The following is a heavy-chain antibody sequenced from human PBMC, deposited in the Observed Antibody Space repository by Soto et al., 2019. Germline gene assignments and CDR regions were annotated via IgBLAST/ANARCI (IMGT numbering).Heavy chain of an antibody. CDR1: GGSISSYY. D-gene: IGHD5-12*01. Sequence: SETLSLTCTVSGGSISSYYWRWIRQPPGKGLEWIGYIYYSGSTNYNPSLKSRVTISVDTSKNQFSLKLSSVTAADTAVYYCARDDGYKSFDYWGQGTLGTVSS. J-gene: IGHJ4*02. V-gene: IGHV4-59*01. CDR3: ARDDGYKSFDY. CDR2: IYYSGST.